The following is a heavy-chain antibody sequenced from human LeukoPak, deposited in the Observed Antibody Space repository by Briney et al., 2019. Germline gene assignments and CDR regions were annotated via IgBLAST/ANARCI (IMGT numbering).Heavy chain of an antibody. CDR1: EFTYNIYG. D-gene: IGHD2-21*01. J-gene: IGHJ4*02. CDR3: AKAPVTTCRGAYCYPFDY. V-gene: IGHV3-30*18. CDR2: IAHDGNNK. Sequence: PGGSLRLSCAASEFTYNIYGMHWVRQAPGKGLEWVAVIAHDGNNKYYADSVKGRFTISRDSSKNTLFLQMNRLRPEDAAVYYCAKAPVTTCRGAYCYPFDYWGQGTLVTVSS.